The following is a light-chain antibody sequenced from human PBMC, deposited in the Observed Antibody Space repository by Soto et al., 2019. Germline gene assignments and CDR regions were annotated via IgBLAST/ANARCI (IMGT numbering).Light chain of an antibody. J-gene: IGLJ1*01. CDR1: SSDVGGYNY. Sequence: QSALTQPPSASGSPGQSVTISCTGTSSDVGGYNYVSWYQQHPGKAPKLMISEVNKQPSGVPDRFSGSKSGNTASLTVSGLQAEDEADYYCSSYAGGPYVFGTGTKLTVL. V-gene: IGLV2-8*01. CDR2: EVN. CDR3: SSYAGGPYV.